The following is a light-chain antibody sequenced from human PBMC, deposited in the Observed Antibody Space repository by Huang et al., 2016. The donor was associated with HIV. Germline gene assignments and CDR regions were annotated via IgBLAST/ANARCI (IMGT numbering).Light chain of an antibody. CDR3: QQRSAWPRT. Sequence: EIVLTQSPGTLSLSPGERATLYCRTSQSVFSYLAWYQQRPGQAPRLLIYDASNRATGIPARFSGSGSGTDFTLTISSLEPEDFAVYYCQQRSAWPRTFGQGTKLEIK. CDR2: DAS. V-gene: IGKV3-11*01. CDR1: QSVFSY. J-gene: IGKJ2*01.